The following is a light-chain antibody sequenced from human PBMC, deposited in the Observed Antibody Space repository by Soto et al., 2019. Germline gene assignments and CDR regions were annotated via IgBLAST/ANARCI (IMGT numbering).Light chain of an antibody. Sequence: EIVLTQSPATLSLSPGERATLSCRASQSVSSYLAWYQHKPGQAPRLLIYDASNRATGIPARFSGSGSGTDFTLTISSLEPEDFAVYYCQQRTDWPPAVTFGQGTPLEIK. CDR2: DAS. V-gene: IGKV3-11*01. CDR3: QQRTDWPPAVT. J-gene: IGKJ5*01. CDR1: QSVSSY.